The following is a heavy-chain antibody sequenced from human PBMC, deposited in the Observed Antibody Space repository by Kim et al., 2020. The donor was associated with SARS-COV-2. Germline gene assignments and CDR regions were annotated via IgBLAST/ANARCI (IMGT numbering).Heavy chain of an antibody. CDR3: ARGTGTGYPNWFDP. V-gene: IGHV4-30-2*05. D-gene: IGHD3-9*01. Sequence: TPAIKSRISVTVDMSQNQFSLKLSSVTAADTAVYYCARGTGTGYPNWFDPWGQGTLVTVSS. J-gene: IGHJ5*02.